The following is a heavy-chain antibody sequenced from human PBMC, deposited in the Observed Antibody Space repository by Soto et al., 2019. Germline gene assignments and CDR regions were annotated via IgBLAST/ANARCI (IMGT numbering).Heavy chain of an antibody. Sequence: PSETLSLTGAVYGGSFSGYDWSWIRQPPGKGLEWIGEINHSGSTNYNPSLKSRVTISVDTSKNQFSLKLSSVTAADTAVYYCARDYYDSSGYPFDYGGQGTLVTVSS. V-gene: IGHV4-34*01. CDR2: INHSGST. CDR1: GGSFSGYD. D-gene: IGHD3-22*01. J-gene: IGHJ4*02. CDR3: ARDYYDSSGYPFDY.